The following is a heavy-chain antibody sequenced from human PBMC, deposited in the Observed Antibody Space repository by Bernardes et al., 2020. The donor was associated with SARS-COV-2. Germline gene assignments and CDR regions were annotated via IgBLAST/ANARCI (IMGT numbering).Heavy chain of an antibody. CDR1: GFTFRSSA. CDR3: AKEREKYYYDSSGYYSEYFQH. D-gene: IGHD3-22*01. V-gene: IGHV3-23*01. Sequence: GGSLRLSCAASGFTFRSSAMSWVRQAPGKGLEWVSAISGSGGSTYYADSVKGRFTISRDNSKNTLYLQMNSLRAEDTAVYYCAKEREKYYYDSSGYYSEYFQHWGQGTLVTVSS. CDR2: ISGSGGST. J-gene: IGHJ1*01.